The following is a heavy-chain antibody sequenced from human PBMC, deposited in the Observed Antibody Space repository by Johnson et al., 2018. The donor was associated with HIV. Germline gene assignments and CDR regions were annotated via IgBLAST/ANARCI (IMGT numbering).Heavy chain of an antibody. Sequence: QVQLVESGGGVVQPGRSLSLSCAASGFTFSSYAMYWVRQAPGKGLEWVAFISYDGSNKYYADSMKGRFTISRDNSKNTLYLQMNSLRAEDTAVYYCARNQGRRNYYDAFDIWGQGTMVTVSS. CDR2: ISYDGSNK. V-gene: IGHV3-30-3*01. J-gene: IGHJ3*02. CDR1: GFTFSSYA. D-gene: IGHD1-7*01. CDR3: ARNQGRRNYYDAFDI.